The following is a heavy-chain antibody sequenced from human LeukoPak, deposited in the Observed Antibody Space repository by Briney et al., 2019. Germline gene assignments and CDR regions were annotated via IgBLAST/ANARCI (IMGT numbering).Heavy chain of an antibody. J-gene: IGHJ4*02. Sequence: GGSLRLSCAASGFTFSSYGMHWVRQAPGKGLEWVAFIRYDGSNKYNADSVKGRFTISRDNSKNTLYLQMNSLRAEDTAVYYCAKNYDYVWGGYRYLDYWGQGTLVTVSS. D-gene: IGHD3-16*02. CDR3: AKNYDYVWGGYRYLDY. CDR1: GFTFSSYG. CDR2: IRYDGSNK. V-gene: IGHV3-30*02.